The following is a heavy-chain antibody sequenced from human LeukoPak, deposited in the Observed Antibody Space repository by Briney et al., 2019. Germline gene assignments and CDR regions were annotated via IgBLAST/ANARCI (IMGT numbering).Heavy chain of an antibody. J-gene: IGHJ4*02. D-gene: IGHD3-22*01. CDR1: GFTFSDYN. V-gene: IGHV3-11*01. CDR2: ISRSGSTK. Sequence: GGSLRLSCAASGFTFSDYNMRWIRQAPGKGLEWVSSISRSGSTKYYADSVKGRFTISRDNAKNSLFLQMNSLRAEDTAVYYCARCITMIVVAPGYWGQGTLVTVSS. CDR3: ARCITMIVVAPGY.